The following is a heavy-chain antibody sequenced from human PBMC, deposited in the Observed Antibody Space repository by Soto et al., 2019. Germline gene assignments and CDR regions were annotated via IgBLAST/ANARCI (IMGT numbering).Heavy chain of an antibody. CDR1: GDSVSNDNYY. CDR2: IYYSGTT. Sequence: SETLSLTCAVSGDSVSNDNYYWSWIRQPPGKGLEWIGYIYYSGTTNYNSYLKSRLSLSVDMSKNQFSLKLASVTAADTAVYFCARSQRGRTAFTFDYWGQGALVTVHS. J-gene: IGHJ4*02. D-gene: IGHD3-16*01. CDR3: ARSQRGRTAFTFDY. V-gene: IGHV4-61*01.